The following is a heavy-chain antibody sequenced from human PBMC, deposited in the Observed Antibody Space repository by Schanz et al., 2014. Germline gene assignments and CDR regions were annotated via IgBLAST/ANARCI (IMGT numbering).Heavy chain of an antibody. V-gene: IGHV3-33*01. CDR3: ARGIITMVRGGDVGAFDI. CDR1: GFTFSRYG. CDR2: TRYDGNNK. D-gene: IGHD3-10*01. Sequence: VQLLESGGGVVQPGRSLRLSCAASGFTFSRYGMHWVRQAPGKGLEWVAATRYDGNNKYYVDSVKGRFTISRDNSKNTLYLQVNSLRAEDTAVYYCARGIITMVRGGDVGAFDIWGQGTMVTVSS. J-gene: IGHJ3*02.